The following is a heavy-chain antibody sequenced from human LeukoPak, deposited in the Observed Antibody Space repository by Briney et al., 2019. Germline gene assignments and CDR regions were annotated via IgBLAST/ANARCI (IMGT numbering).Heavy chain of an antibody. J-gene: IGHJ6*02. CDR2: IYYSGST. D-gene: IGHD5-12*01. CDR3: ARGNREYSGYDSYYGMDV. V-gene: IGHV4-59*01. Sequence: SETLSLTCTVFGGSITTYYWSWIRQPPGKGLEWIGYIYYSGSTNYNPSLKSRVTISVDTSKNQFSLKLSSVTAADTAVYYCARGNREYSGYDSYYGMDVWGQGTTVTVSS. CDR1: GGSITTYY.